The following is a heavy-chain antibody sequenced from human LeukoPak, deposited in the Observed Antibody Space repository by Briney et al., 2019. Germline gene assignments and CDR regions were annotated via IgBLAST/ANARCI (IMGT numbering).Heavy chain of an antibody. V-gene: IGHV3-23*01. J-gene: IGHJ4*02. CDR3: ARISSSWFFDF. D-gene: IGHD6-13*01. CDR2: ISGSGGTT. Sequence: PGGSLRLSCAASGFTFSDYAMSWVRQAPGKGLGWVSTISGSGGTTYYADSVKGRFTISRENSKNTLYLQMDTLRADDTAVYYCARISSSWFFDFWGQGTLVTVSS. CDR1: GFTFSDYA.